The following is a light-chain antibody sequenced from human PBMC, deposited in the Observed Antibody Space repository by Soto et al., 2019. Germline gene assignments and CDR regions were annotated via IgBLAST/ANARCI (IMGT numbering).Light chain of an antibody. CDR1: QSVSSN. CDR2: RAS. Sequence: EIVMTQSPATLSVSPGERATLSCRASQSVSSNLAWYQLKPGQAPRLLIYRASTRATGIPARFSGSGSGTEFTLTISSLQSEDFAVYYCQQYNNWPFTFGEGTKVEIK. J-gene: IGKJ2*01. CDR3: QQYNNWPFT. V-gene: IGKV3D-15*01.